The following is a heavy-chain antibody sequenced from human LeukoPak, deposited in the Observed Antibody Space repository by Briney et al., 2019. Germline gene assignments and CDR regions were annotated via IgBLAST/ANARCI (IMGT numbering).Heavy chain of an antibody. J-gene: IGHJ5*01. D-gene: IGHD6-19*01. Sequence: ASVKVSCKASGYTFTGYYMHWVRQAPGQGLEWMGWTNPNSGGTNYAQKFQGRVTMTRDTSIGTAYMELSRLRSDDTAVYYCARTTYSSGWFDYWGQGTLVTVSS. CDR2: TNPNSGGT. CDR1: GYTFTGYY. CDR3: ARTTYSSGWFDY. V-gene: IGHV1-2*02.